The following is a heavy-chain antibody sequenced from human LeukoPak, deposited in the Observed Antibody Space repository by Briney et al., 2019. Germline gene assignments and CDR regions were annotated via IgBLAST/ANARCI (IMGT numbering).Heavy chain of an antibody. D-gene: IGHD3-10*01. CDR1: GGSFSGYY. CDR2: INHSGST. J-gene: IGHJ4*02. Sequence: SETLSLTCAVYGGSFSGYYWSWIRQPPGKGLEWIGEINHSGSTNCNPSLKSRVTISVDTSKNQFSLKLSSVTAADTAVYYCARSVVRGVIIYYFDYWGQGTLVTVSS. V-gene: IGHV4-34*01. CDR3: ARSVVRGVIIYYFDY.